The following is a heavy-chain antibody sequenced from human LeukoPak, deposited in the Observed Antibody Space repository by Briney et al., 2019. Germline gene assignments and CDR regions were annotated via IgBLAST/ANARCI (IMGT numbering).Heavy chain of an antibody. V-gene: IGHV1-69*05. Sequence: ASVKVSCKASGGTFSSYAISRVRQAPGQGLEWMGGIIPIFGTANYAQKFQGRVTITTDESTSTAYMELSSLRSEDTAVYYCARGQLVGATTRGAFDIWGQGTMVTVSS. CDR1: GGTFSSYA. CDR3: ARGQLVGATTRGAFDI. D-gene: IGHD1-26*01. J-gene: IGHJ3*02. CDR2: IIPIFGTA.